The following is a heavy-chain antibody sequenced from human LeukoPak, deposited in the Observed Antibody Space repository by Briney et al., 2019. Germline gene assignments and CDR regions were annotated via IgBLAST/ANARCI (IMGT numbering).Heavy chain of an antibody. Sequence: GGSLRLSCAASGFTFSSYSMNWVRQAPGKGLEWVASISSSSSYIYYADSVKGRFTISRDKAKSSLYLQMNSLRAEDTAVYYCARNRGGDYGPFDYWGQGTLVTVSS. CDR2: ISSSSSYI. J-gene: IGHJ4*02. D-gene: IGHD4-17*01. CDR3: ARNRGGDYGPFDY. CDR1: GFTFSSYS. V-gene: IGHV3-21*01.